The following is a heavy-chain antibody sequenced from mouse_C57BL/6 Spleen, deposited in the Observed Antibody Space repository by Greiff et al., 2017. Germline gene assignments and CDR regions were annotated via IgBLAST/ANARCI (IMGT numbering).Heavy chain of an antibody. CDR1: GYSITSGYY. V-gene: IGHV3-6*01. CDR2: ISYDGSN. J-gene: IGHJ2*01. D-gene: IGHD4-1*01. CDR3: ARGGKANWAFFDY. Sequence: EVQLQESGPGLVKPSQSLSLTCSVTGYSITSGYYWNWIRQFPGNKLEWMGYISYDGSNNYNPSLKNRISITRDTSKNQFFLKLNSVTTEDTATYYCARGGKANWAFFDYWGQGTTLTVSS.